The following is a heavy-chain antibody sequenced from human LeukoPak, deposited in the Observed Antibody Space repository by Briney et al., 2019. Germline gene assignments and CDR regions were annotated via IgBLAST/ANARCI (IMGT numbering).Heavy chain of an antibody. Sequence: PGGSLRLSCAASGFTFSDYYMSWIRQAPGKGLEWVSYISSSGSTIYYADSVKGRFTISRDNAKNSLYLQMNSLRAEDTAVYYCTSIDAVGQQLVDYWGQGTLVTVSS. D-gene: IGHD6-13*01. CDR1: GFTFSDYY. CDR3: TSIDAVGQQLVDY. V-gene: IGHV3-11*01. J-gene: IGHJ4*02. CDR2: ISSSGSTI.